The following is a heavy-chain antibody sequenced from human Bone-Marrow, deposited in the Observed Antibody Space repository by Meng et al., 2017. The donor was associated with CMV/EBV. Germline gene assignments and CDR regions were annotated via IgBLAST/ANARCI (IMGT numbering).Heavy chain of an antibody. CDR3: ARDILGEYFDP. CDR1: GGSISSSSYY. Sequence: SETLSLTCTVSGGSISSSSYYWGWIRQPPGKGLEWIGSIYYSGSTYYNPSLKSRVTISVDTSKNQFSLKLSSVTAADTAVYYCARDILGEYFDPWGQGTLVTVSS. J-gene: IGHJ5*02. D-gene: IGHD3-16*01. V-gene: IGHV4-39*07. CDR2: IYYSGST.